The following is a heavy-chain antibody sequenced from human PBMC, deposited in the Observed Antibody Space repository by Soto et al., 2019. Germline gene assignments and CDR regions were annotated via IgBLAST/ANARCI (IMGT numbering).Heavy chain of an antibody. CDR2: IDYSGST. Sequence: SETLSLTGTLSGGSIIGRCYYWIWIRQHPGRGREWIGYIDYSGSTYYNPSLKSRVTISVDTSKNKFSLKLSSVTTAATALDDCATDGGYCSGGSCPLGAFDIWGQGTMVTVSS. CDR3: ATDGGYCSGGSCPLGAFDI. V-gene: IGHV4-31*02. CDR1: GGSIIGRCYY. D-gene: IGHD2-15*01. J-gene: IGHJ3*02.